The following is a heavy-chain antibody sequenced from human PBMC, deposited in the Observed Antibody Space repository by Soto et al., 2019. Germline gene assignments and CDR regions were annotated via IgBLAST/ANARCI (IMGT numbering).Heavy chain of an antibody. D-gene: IGHD2-21*02. V-gene: IGHV1-3*05. CDR2: INAGNGNT. Sequence: QVQLVQSGAEEKKPGASVKVSCKASGYTFTSYAMHWVRQAPGQRLEWMGWINAGNGNTKYSQKFQGRVTITRDTSAGPAYMELSSLRSEDTAVYYCARSIVVVTALDYWGQGPLVTVSS. CDR3: ARSIVVVTALDY. J-gene: IGHJ4*02. CDR1: GYTFTSYA.